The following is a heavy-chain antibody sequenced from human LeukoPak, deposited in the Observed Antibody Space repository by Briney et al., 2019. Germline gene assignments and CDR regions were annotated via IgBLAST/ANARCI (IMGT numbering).Heavy chain of an antibody. CDR3: AREAYSFDP. J-gene: IGHJ5*02. CDR2: IIPILGIA. D-gene: IGHD6-13*01. Sequence: GASVKVSCKASGGTFSSYAISWVRQAPGQGLEWMGRIIPILGIANYAQKFQGRVTMTRDTSTSTVYMELSSLRSEDTAVYYCAREAYSFDPWGQGTLVTVSS. V-gene: IGHV1-69*04. CDR1: GGTFSSYA.